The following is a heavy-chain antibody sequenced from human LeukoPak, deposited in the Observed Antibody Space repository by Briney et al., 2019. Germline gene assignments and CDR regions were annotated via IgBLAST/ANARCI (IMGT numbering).Heavy chain of an antibody. Sequence: SVKVSCKASGGTFSSYAISWVRQAPGQGLEWMGGIIPIFGTANYAQKFQGRVTITADESTSTAYMELSGLRSEDTAVYYCARDRYSGYDSLGYWGQGTLVTVSS. CDR3: ARDRYSGYDSLGY. CDR1: GGTFSSYA. V-gene: IGHV1-69*01. J-gene: IGHJ4*02. D-gene: IGHD5-12*01. CDR2: IIPIFGTA.